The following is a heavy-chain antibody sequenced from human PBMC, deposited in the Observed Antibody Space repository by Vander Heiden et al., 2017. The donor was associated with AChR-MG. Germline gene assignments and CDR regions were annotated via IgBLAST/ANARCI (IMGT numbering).Heavy chain of an antibody. D-gene: IGHD2-15*01. J-gene: IGHJ4*02. CDR3: ARANHCSGGSCSSNY. CDR2: IYTSGST. V-gene: IGHV4-61*02. CDR1: GGSISRGSYY. Sequence: QVQLQESGPGLVKPSQTLSLTCTVSGGSISRGSYYWRWIRQPAGKGLEWIGRIYTSGSTNYNPSLKSRVTISLDTSKNQFSLRLSSVTAADTAVYYCARANHCSGGSCSSNYWGQGTLVTVSS.